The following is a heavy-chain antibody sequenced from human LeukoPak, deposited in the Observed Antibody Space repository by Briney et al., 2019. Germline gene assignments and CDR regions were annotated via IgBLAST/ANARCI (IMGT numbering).Heavy chain of an antibody. V-gene: IGHV3-72*01. CDR3: ARVSRDSDLDY. CDR2: TRNKANSYTT. Sequence: GGSLRLSCAASGFTFSDHYMDWVRQAPGKGPEWVGRTRNKANSYTTEYAASVKGRFTISRDDLKKSLYLQMNSLKTEDTAVYYCARVSRDSDLDYWGQGTLVTVSS. J-gene: IGHJ4*02. D-gene: IGHD2-21*02. CDR1: GFTFSDHY.